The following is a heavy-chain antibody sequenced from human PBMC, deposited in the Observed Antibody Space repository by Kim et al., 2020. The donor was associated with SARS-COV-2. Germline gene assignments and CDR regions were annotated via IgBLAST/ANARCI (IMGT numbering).Heavy chain of an antibody. V-gene: IGHV4-31*02. CDR3: ARELGYCSGGSCYSGVFDY. J-gene: IGHJ4*02. D-gene: IGHD2-15*01. Sequence: KSRVTISVDTSKNQFSLKLSSVTAADTAVYYCARELGYCSGGSCYSGVFDYWGQGTLVTVSS.